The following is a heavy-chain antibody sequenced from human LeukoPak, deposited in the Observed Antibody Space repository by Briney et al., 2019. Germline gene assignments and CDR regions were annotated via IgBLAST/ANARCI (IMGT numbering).Heavy chain of an antibody. J-gene: IGHJ4*02. D-gene: IGHD6-6*01. CDR3: ARREDSSQMDY. CDR1: GGSFSGYY. V-gene: IGHV4-34*01. Sequence: PSETLSLTCAVYGGSFSGYYWSWIRQPPGKGLEWIGEINHSGSTNYNPSLKSRVTISVDTSKNQFSLKLSSVTAADTAVYYCARREDSSQMDYWGQGTLVTVSS. CDR2: INHSGST.